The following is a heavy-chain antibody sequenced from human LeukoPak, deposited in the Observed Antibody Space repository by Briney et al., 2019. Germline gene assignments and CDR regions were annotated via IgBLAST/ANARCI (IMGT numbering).Heavy chain of an antibody. Sequence: ASVKVSCKASGYTFTGYYTHWVRQAPGQGLEWMGWINPNSGGTNYAQKFQGRVTMTRDTSISTAYMELSSLRSADTAVYYCASEYKYDSSGANAFDIWGQGTMVTVSS. J-gene: IGHJ3*02. V-gene: IGHV1-2*02. D-gene: IGHD3-22*01. CDR1: GYTFTGYY. CDR2: INPNSGGT. CDR3: ASEYKYDSSGANAFDI.